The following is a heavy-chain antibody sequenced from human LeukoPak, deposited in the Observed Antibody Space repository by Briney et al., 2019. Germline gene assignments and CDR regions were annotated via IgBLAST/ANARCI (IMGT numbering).Heavy chain of an antibody. J-gene: IGHJ4*02. CDR1: GGSISSYY. D-gene: IGHD2-8*01. CDR2: IYTSGST. V-gene: IGHV4-4*07. CDR3: AREYCTNGVCCIDY. Sequence: KPSETLSLTCTVSGGSISSYYWSWIRQPAGKGLEWIGRIYTSGSTNYNPSLKSRVTMSVDTSKSQFSLKLSSVTAADTAVYYCAREYCTNGVCCIDYWGQGTLVTVSS.